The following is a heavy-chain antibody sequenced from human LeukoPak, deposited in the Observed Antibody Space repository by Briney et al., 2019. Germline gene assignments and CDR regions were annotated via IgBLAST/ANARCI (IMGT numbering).Heavy chain of an antibody. J-gene: IGHJ4*02. CDR1: GYTFTRYY. Sequence: ASVKVSCKASGYTFTRYYMHWVRQAPGQGLEWMGWINPNTGGTNYAQKFQDRVTMTRDTSISTDYMELSRLRYDDTAVYYCARSPDILTGENFDYWGQGTLVTVSS. CDR2: INPNTGGT. V-gene: IGHV1-2*02. CDR3: ARSPDILTGENFDY. D-gene: IGHD3-9*01.